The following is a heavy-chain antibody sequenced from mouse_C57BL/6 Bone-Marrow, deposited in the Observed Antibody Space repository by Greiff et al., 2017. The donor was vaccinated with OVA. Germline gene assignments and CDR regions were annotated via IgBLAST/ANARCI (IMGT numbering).Heavy chain of an antibody. J-gene: IGHJ3*01. CDR2: IYPRSGNT. CDR1: GYTFTSYG. V-gene: IGHV1-81*01. Sequence: LVESGAELARPGASVKLSCKASGYTFTSYGISWVKQRTGQGLEWIGEIYPRSGNTYYNEKFKGKATLTADKSSSTAYMELRSLTSEDSAVYVCAREGWLLRGFAYWGQGTLVTVSA. D-gene: IGHD2-3*01. CDR3: AREGWLLRGFAY.